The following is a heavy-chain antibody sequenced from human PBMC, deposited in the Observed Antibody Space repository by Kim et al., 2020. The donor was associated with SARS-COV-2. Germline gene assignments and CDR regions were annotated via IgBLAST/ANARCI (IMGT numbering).Heavy chain of an antibody. V-gene: IGHV4-39*01. Sequence: SETLSLTCTVSGGSISSSSYYWGWIRQPPGKGLEWIGSIYYSGSTYYNPSPKSRVTISVDTSKNQFSLKLSSVTAADTAVYYCARHIPAAGYFDYWGQGTLVTVSS. J-gene: IGHJ4*02. CDR1: GGSISSSSYY. CDR3: ARHIPAAGYFDY. CDR2: IYYSGST. D-gene: IGHD6-13*01.